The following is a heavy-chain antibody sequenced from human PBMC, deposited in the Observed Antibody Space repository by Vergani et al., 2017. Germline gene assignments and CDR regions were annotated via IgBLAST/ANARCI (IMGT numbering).Heavy chain of an antibody. CDR2: IWYDGSNK. D-gene: IGHD6-25*01. Sequence: QVQLVESGGGVVQPGRSLRLSCAASGFTFSSYGMHWVRQAPGKGLEWVAVIWYDGSNKYYADSVKGRFTISRDNSKNTLYLQMNSRRAEDTAVYYCARDGHGFLDYWGQGTLVTVSS. V-gene: IGHV3-33*01. J-gene: IGHJ4*02. CDR3: ARDGHGFLDY. CDR1: GFTFSSYG.